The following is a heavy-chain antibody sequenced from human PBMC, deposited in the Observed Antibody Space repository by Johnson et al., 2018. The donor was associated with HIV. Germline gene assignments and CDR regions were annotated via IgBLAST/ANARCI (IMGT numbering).Heavy chain of an antibody. J-gene: IGHJ3*01. Sequence: QMLLVESGGGVVQPGGSLRLSCAVSGFTFRSYGMHWVRQAPGKGLEWVSALYRSGSTYYVDSVTGRFTISRDNSKNTLHLQMNSLRPEDTAVYYCARDGRDLVTRGSFDVWGQGTVVTVSS. CDR2: LYRSGST. D-gene: IGHD5-18*01. CDR3: ARDGRDLVTRGSFDV. V-gene: IGHV3-NL1*01. CDR1: GFTFRSYG.